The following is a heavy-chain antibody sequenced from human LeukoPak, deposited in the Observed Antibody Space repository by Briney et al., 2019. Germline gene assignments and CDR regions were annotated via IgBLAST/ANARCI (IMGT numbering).Heavy chain of an antibody. CDR1: GFTFTECA. CDR2: ITATGDTA. D-gene: IGHD6-19*01. Sequence: GSLRLSCVASGFTFTECAMSWIRQAPGKGLEWVAIITATGDTAYYADSVKGRFTISRDNSRNTVYMQMDSLRAEDTAIYYCAGDRNSDWYSPLDYWGQGSQVTVSP. J-gene: IGHJ4*02. CDR3: AGDRNSDWYSPLDY. V-gene: IGHV3-23*01.